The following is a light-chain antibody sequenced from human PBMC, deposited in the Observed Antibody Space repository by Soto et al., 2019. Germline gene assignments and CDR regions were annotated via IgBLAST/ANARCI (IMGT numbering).Light chain of an antibody. CDR2: AAS. J-gene: IGKJ3*01. V-gene: IGKV1-39*01. CDR1: QSISAY. Sequence: DIQMTQSPSSMSASVGDRVTIACRASQSISAYLNWYQQKLGKAPKLLIYAASSLQSGVPSRFSGSGSGTDFTLTISSLQPEDFATYYCQESYSTPSVTFGPGTKV. CDR3: QESYSTPSVT.